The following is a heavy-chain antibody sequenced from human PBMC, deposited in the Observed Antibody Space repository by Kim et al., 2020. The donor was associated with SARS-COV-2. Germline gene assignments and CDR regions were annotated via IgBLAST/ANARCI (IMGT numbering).Heavy chain of an antibody. D-gene: IGHD3-3*01. CDR1: GGSISSYY. Sequence: SETLSLTCTVSGGSISSYYWSWIRQPPGKGLEWIGYIYYSGSTNYNTSLKSRVTISVDTSKNQFSLKLSSVTAADTAVYYCARHYVPYYDFWSGYYPTEYWFDPWGQGTLVTVSS. J-gene: IGHJ5*02. V-gene: IGHV4-59*08. CDR2: IYYSGST. CDR3: ARHYVPYYDFWSGYYPTEYWFDP.